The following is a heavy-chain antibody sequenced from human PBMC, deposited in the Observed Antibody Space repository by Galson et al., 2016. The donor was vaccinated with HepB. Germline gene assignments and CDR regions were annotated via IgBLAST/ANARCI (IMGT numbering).Heavy chain of an antibody. CDR2: ISDTGSHT. CDR3: AKHIYYYQTTDTEGGDY. D-gene: IGHD3-22*01. J-gene: IGHJ4*02. V-gene: IGHV3-23*01. CDR1: GFTFSYYA. Sequence: SLRLSCAASGFTFSYYAMHRVRQAPGKGLEWVSDISDTGSHTYYAGSVKGRFTISRDNSKNTLYLQMNSLRAEDSAIYYCAKHIYYYQTTDTEGGDYWGQGALVTVSS.